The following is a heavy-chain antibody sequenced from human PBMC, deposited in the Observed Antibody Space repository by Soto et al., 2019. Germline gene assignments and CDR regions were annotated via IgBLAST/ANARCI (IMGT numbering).Heavy chain of an antibody. CDR3: AKDMSSGGWELDGFAAFEI. D-gene: IGHD1-26*01. CDR2: ISWNSGSI. V-gene: IGHV3-9*01. J-gene: IGHJ3*02. Sequence: SGGSLRLSCAASGFTFDDYAMHWVRQAPGKGLEWVSGISWNSGSIGYADSVKGRFTISRDNAKNSLYLQMNSLRAEDTALYYCAKDMSSGGWELDGFAAFEIWGQGTRVTVS. CDR1: GFTFDDYA.